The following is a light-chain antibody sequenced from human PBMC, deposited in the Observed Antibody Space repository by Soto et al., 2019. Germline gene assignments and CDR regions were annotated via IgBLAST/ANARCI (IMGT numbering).Light chain of an antibody. V-gene: IGLV2-14*01. J-gene: IGLJ2*01. CDR3: SSYTSSSTLV. CDR1: SSNVGGYNY. Sequence: QSVLTQPASVSGSPGQSITSSCTGTSSNVGGYNYVSWYQQHPGKAPKRMIYDVSNRPSGVSNRFSGSKSGNTASLTISGLQAEDEADYYCSSYTSSSTLVFGGGTKLTVL. CDR2: DVS.